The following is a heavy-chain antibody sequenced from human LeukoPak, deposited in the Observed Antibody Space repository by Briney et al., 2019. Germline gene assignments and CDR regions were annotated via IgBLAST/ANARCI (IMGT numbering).Heavy chain of an antibody. CDR1: GGSFSGYY. Sequence: LETLSLTCAVYGGSFSGYYWSWIRQPPGKGLEWIGEINHSGSTNYNPSLKSRVTISVDTSKNQFSLKLSSVTAADTAVYYCARAVSGRFDYWGQGTLVTVSS. CDR3: ARAVSGRFDY. J-gene: IGHJ4*02. V-gene: IGHV4-34*01. D-gene: IGHD6-19*01. CDR2: INHSGST.